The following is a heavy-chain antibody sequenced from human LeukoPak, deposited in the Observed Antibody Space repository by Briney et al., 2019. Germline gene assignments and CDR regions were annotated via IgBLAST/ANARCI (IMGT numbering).Heavy chain of an antibody. CDR3: ARTAEGRYFDWLLIFDY. J-gene: IGHJ4*02. D-gene: IGHD3-9*01. CDR1: GGTFSSYA. CDR2: IIPIFGTA. Sequence: SVTVSFMASGGTFSSYAISWVRQAPGQGLEWMGGIIPIFGTANYAQKFQGRVTITADESTSTAYMELSSLRSEDTAVYYCARTAEGRYFDWLLIFDYWGQGTLVTVSS. V-gene: IGHV1-69*13.